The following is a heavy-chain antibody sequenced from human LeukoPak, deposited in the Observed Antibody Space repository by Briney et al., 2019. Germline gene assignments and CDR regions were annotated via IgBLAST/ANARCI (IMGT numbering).Heavy chain of an antibody. CDR2: IYHSGST. D-gene: IGHD3-3*01. CDR1: GGSISSGGYY. V-gene: IGHV4-30-2*01. CDR3: ARLGVPLGYYYYMDV. Sequence: SETLSLTCTVSGGSISSGGYYWSWIRQPRGKGLEWIGYIYHSGSTYYNPSLKSRVTISVDRSKNQFSLKLSSVTAADTAVYYCARLGVPLGYYYYMDVWAKGPRSPSP. J-gene: IGHJ6*03.